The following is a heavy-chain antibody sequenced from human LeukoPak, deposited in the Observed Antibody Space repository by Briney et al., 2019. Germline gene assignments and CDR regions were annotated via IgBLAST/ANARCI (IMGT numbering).Heavy chain of an antibody. J-gene: IGHJ3*02. V-gene: IGHV1-69*13. D-gene: IGHD3-10*01. CDR2: IIPIFGTA. CDR1: GGTFSSYA. Sequence: GASVKVSCKASGGTFSSYAISWVRQAPGQGLEWMGGIIPIFGTANYAQKFQGRVTITADESTSTAYMELSSLRSEDTAVYYCARGFNRMVRGRNAFDIWGQGTMVTVSS. CDR3: ARGFNRMVRGRNAFDI.